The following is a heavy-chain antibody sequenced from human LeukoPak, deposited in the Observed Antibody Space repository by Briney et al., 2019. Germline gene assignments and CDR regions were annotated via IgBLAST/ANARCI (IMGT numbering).Heavy chain of an antibody. D-gene: IGHD3-22*01. CDR1: GFTFSSYA. CDR2: ISYDGSNK. J-gene: IGHJ4*02. V-gene: IGHV3-30-3*01. CDR3: ARDSSGYYLDY. Sequence: GGSLRLPCAASGFTFSSYAMHWVRQAPGKGLEWVAVISYDGSNKYYADSVKGRFTISRDNSKNTLYLQMNSLRAEDTAVYYRARDSSGYYLDYWGQGTLDTVSS.